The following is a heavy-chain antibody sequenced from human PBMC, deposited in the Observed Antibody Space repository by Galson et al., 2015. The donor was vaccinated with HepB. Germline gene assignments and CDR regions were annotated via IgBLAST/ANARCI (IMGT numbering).Heavy chain of an antibody. V-gene: IGHV3-30*18. D-gene: IGHD5-18*01. Sequence: SLRLSCAASGFTFSSYGMHWVRQAPGKGLEWVAVISYDGSNNYYVDSVKGRFTISRDNFKNTLYLQMNSLRAEDTAVYYCAKDTAGGDYFDYWGQGTLVTVSS. CDR3: AKDTAGGDYFDY. CDR2: ISYDGSNN. J-gene: IGHJ4*02. CDR1: GFTFSSYG.